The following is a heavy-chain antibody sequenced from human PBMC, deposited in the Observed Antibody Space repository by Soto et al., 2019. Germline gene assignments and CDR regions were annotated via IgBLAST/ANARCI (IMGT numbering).Heavy chain of an antibody. Sequence: QVQLVQSEAEVKKPGSSVKVSCKASGGTFSSYAISWVRQAPGQGLEWMGGIIPIFGTANYAQKFQGRVTITADESTSTAYMELSSLRSEDTAVYYCARGTAPTLRYHFWSGPSGGMDVCRQGTTVTVSS. CDR1: GGTFSSYA. D-gene: IGHD3-3*01. V-gene: IGHV1-69*01. CDR2: IIPIFGTA. CDR3: ARGTAPTLRYHFWSGPSGGMDV. J-gene: IGHJ6*02.